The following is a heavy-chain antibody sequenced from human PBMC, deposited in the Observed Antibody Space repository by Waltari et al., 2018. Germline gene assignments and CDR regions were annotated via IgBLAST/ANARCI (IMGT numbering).Heavy chain of an antibody. D-gene: IGHD5-12*01. CDR3: ARHWKRNGYRFDP. CDR2: SYYSGTT. J-gene: IGHJ5*02. CDR1: GGSISRRSYY. Sequence: QLQLQESGPGLVKPSETLSLTCTVSGGSISRRSYYWGWIRQSPGKGLEWIASSYYSGTTYYNPTLESRVTIYGDTSKNQFSLKLSSVTAADTAVYYCARHWKRNGYRFDPWGQGTLVTVSS. V-gene: IGHV4-39*01.